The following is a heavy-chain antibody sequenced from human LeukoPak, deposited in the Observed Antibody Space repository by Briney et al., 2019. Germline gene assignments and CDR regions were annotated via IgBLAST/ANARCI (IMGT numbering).Heavy chain of an antibody. CDR1: GGSISPYY. CDR2: IYYTGGT. D-gene: IGHD4-11*01. CDR3: ARDPSPNSNNWFDS. V-gene: IGHV4-59*01. Sequence: PSETLSLTCTVSGGSISPYYWNWIRQTPGKGLAWIGHIYYTGGTNYNPSLKSRLTISLDTSKNQFSLSLSSVTAADTAVYYCARDPSPNSNNWFDSWGQGTLVTVSP. J-gene: IGHJ5*01.